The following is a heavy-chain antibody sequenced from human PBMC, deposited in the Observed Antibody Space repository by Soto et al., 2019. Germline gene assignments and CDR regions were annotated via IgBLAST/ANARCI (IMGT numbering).Heavy chain of an antibody. CDR2: IWYDGSNK. D-gene: IGHD2-21*01. J-gene: IGHJ6*02. CDR1: GFTFSSYG. CDR3: ARDFFSAISVIVMGGMDV. V-gene: IGHV3-33*01. Sequence: SLRLSCAASGFTFSSYGMHWVRQAPGKGLEWVAVIWYDGSNKYYADSVKGRFTISRDNSKNTLYLQMNSLRAEDTAVYYCARDFFSAISVIVMGGMDVWGQGTTVTVSS.